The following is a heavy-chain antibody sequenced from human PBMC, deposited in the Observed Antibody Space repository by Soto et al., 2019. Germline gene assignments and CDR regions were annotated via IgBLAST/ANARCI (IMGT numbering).Heavy chain of an antibody. V-gene: IGHV1-2*04. D-gene: IGHD2-2*02. Sequence: GASVKVSCKASGYTFTGYYMHRVRQAPGQGLEWMGWINPNSGGTNYAQKFQGWVTMTRDTSISTAYMELSRLRSDDTAVYYCARGDIVVVPAAKPPYAFDPWGQGTLVTVSS. CDR3: ARGDIVVVPAAKPPYAFDP. J-gene: IGHJ5*02. CDR2: INPNSGGT. CDR1: GYTFTGYY.